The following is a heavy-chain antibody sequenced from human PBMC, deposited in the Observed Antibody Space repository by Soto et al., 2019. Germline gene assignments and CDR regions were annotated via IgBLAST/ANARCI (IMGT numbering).Heavy chain of an antibody. CDR2: IIPIFGTA. CDR3: ARVAISTIFGVVIRYYFDY. V-gene: IGHV1-69*13. D-gene: IGHD3-3*01. CDR1: GGTFSSYA. J-gene: IGHJ4*02. Sequence: SVKVSCKASGGTFSSYAISWVRQAPGQGLEWMGGIIPIFGTANYAQKFQGRVTITADESTSTAYMELSSLRSEDTAVYYCARVAISTIFGVVIRYYFDYCGQGAMVTV.